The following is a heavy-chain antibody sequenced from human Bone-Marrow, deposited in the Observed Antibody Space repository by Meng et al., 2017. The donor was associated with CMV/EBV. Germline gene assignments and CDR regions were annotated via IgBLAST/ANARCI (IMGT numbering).Heavy chain of an antibody. CDR3: ARERGAGTFQGFDY. V-gene: IGHV4-4*02. CDR2: IYHSGST. J-gene: IGHJ4*01. D-gene: IGHD3-10*01. CDR1: GGSIGSHNW. Sequence: CGGSIGSHNWWHWVRQPPGKGLEWIGEIYHSGSTNYNPSLKSRVIISVDKSKNDFSLRLTSVTAADTAVYYCARERGAGTFQGFDYWGHGTLVTVSS.